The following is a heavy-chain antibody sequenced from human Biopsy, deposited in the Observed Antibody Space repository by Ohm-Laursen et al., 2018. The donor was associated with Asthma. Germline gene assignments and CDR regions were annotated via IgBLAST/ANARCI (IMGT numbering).Heavy chain of an antibody. Sequence: DTLSLTCTVSGGSISGFYWSWIRQPPGKGLEWIGYIYYTGTTNYNPSLKSRVSISVDTSKNQFSLKLTSVTAADTAAYYCARDFGGWYYFDNWGQGSLVTVSS. CDR2: IYYTGTT. V-gene: IGHV4-59*01. D-gene: IGHD3-3*01. J-gene: IGHJ4*02. CDR1: GGSISGFY. CDR3: ARDFGGWYYFDN.